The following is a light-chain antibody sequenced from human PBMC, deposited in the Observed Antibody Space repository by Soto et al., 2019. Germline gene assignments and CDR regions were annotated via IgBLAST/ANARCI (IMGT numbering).Light chain of an antibody. CDR3: QSHDSRLSGAVL. V-gene: IGLV2-14*02. J-gene: IGLJ2*01. Sequence: QSALTQPASVSGSPGQSITISCTGTSSDVGNYNLVSWYQQHAGKAPKVMIYEGNKRPSGVSDRFSGSKSGTSASLAITGLQAEDEADYYCQSHDSRLSGAVLFGGGTKLTVL. CDR1: SSDVGNYNL. CDR2: EGN.